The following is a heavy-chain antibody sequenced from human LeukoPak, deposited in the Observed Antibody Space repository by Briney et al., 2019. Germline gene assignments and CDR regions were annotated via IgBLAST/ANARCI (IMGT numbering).Heavy chain of an antibody. Sequence: ASVKVSCKASGGTFISYAISWVRQAPGQGLEWMGRIIPILGIANYAQKFQGRVTITADNSTSTAYMELSSLRSEDTAVYYCARDGSGYSSSWFRLVQHWGQGTLVTVSS. D-gene: IGHD6-13*01. CDR2: IIPILGIA. J-gene: IGHJ1*01. CDR3: ARDGSGYSSSWFRLVQH. V-gene: IGHV1-69*04. CDR1: GGTFISYA.